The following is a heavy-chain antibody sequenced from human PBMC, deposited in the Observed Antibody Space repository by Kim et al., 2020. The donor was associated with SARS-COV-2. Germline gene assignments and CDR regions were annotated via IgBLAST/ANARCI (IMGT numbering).Heavy chain of an antibody. D-gene: IGHD3-10*01. CDR3: ARSRGSGTHPALYYYYYTMAV. V-gene: IGHV1-69*13. CDR2: IIPIFGAV. CDR1: GGTFTSYA. Sequence: SVKVSCKASGGTFTSYAINWVRQAPGQGLEWVGVIIPIFGAVNYGQEFQGRVTITADESMTTAYLDLSSLRSEDTAVYYCARSRGSGTHPALYYYYYTMAVWGQGTTVTVSS. J-gene: IGHJ6*02.